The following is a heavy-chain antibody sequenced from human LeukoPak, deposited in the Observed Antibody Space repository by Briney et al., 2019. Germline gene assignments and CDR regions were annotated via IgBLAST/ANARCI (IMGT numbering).Heavy chain of an antibody. CDR2: IYYSGST. CDR3: ARDSGLIAAADTDAFDI. J-gene: IGHJ3*02. CDR1: GGSISSYY. D-gene: IGHD6-13*01. V-gene: IGHV4-59*01. Sequence: SETLSLTCAVYGGSISSYYWSWIRQPPGKGLEWIGYIYYSGSTNYNPSLKSRVTISVDTSKNQFSLKLSSVTAADTAVYYCARDSGLIAAADTDAFDIWGQGTMVTVSS.